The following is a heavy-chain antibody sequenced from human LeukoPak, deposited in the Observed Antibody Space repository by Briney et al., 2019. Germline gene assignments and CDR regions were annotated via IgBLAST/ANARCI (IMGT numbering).Heavy chain of an antibody. CDR1: GGSISSYY. CDR3: ARADCSSTSCSGV. Sequence: SETLSLTCTVSGGSISSYYWSWIRQPPGKGLEWIGYIYYSGSTNYNPSLKSRVTISVDTSKNQFSLRLRSVTAADTAVYYCARADCSSTSCSGVWGQGTTVTVSS. V-gene: IGHV4-59*12. D-gene: IGHD2-2*01. CDR2: IYYSGST. J-gene: IGHJ6*02.